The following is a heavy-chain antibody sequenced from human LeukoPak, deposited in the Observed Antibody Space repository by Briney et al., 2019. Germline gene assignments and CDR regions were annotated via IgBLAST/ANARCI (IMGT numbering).Heavy chain of an antibody. CDR2: INPSGGST. Sequence: GASVKVSCKTSGYSFTSYYIHWVRQAPGQGLEWMGMINPSGGSTNYAQTFQGRVTMTRDMSTSTVYMELSSLISEDTAVYYCARVHHYFDIAFDYWGQGTLVTVSS. J-gene: IGHJ4*02. V-gene: IGHV1-46*01. CDR1: GYSFTSYY. D-gene: IGHD3-22*01. CDR3: ARVHHYFDIAFDY.